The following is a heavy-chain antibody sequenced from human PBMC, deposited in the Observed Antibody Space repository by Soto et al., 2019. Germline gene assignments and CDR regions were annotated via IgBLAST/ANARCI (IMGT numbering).Heavy chain of an antibody. V-gene: IGHV3-30-3*01. CDR2: ISYDGSNK. CDR3: ARDPSAVAGSYFDY. J-gene: IGHJ4*02. CDR1: GFTFSSYA. Sequence: SLRLSCAASGFTFSSYAMHWVRQAPGKGLEWVAVISYDGSNKYYADSVKGRFTISRDNSKNTLYLQMNSLRAEDTAVYYCARDPSAVAGSYFDYWGQGTLVTVSS. D-gene: IGHD6-19*01.